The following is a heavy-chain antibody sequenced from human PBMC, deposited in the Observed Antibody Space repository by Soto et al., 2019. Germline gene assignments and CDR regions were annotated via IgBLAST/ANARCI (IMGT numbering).Heavy chain of an antibody. J-gene: IGHJ4*02. CDR1: GFSLSNARMG. CDR2: IFSNDEK. D-gene: IGHD6-13*01. Sequence: SGPTLVNPTETLTLTCTVSGFSLSNARMGVSWIGQPPGKALEWLAHIFSNDEKSYSTSLKSRLTISKDTSKSQVVLTMTNMDPVDTATYYCERIPSWGYSSSWSFFDYWGQGTLVTVSS. V-gene: IGHV2-26*01. CDR3: ERIPSWGYSSSWSFFDY.